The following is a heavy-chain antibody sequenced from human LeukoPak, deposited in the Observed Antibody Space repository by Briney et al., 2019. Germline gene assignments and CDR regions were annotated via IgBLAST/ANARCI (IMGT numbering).Heavy chain of an antibody. Sequence: NPSETLSLTCTVSVGSISRYYWSWIRQPPGKGLEWIGYIYYSGSTNYNPCLKSRVTISVDTSKNQFSLKLTSVTAADTAVYFCARSRGGFGDYGSWFDPWGQGSLVTVSS. J-gene: IGHJ5*02. CDR1: VGSISRYY. V-gene: IGHV4-59*12. D-gene: IGHD4-17*01. CDR3: ARSRGGFGDYGSWFDP. CDR2: IYYSGST.